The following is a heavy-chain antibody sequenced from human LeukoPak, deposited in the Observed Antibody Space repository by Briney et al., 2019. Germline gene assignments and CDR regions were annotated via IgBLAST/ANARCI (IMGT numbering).Heavy chain of an antibody. J-gene: IGHJ4*02. D-gene: IGHD3-16*02. CDR3: VGDNPPYRDIFDY. V-gene: IGHV4-59*01. CDR1: GASISNYY. Sequence: SETLSLTCTVSGASISNYYWSWIRQPPGKGLEWIGYTHKSGNINYNPSLESRLAISEDTSKNQFSLKLSSVTAADTAVYYCVGDNPPYRDIFDYWGQGILVTVSS. CDR2: THKSGNI.